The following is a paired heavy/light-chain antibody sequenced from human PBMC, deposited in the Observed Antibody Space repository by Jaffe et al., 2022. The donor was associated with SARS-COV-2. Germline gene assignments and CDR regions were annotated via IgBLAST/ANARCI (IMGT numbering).Heavy chain of an antibody. D-gene: IGHD1-26*01. CDR3: AKAQYSGSYGHFDF. Sequence: QVQLVESGGGVVQPGRSLRLACVASGFTFSNYGMHWVRQAPGKGLEWVAVTSHDEDNKYYADSVKGRFTISRDNSKNTVYLQMNSLRAEDTAVYYCAKAQYSGSYGHFDFWGQGTLVTVSS. V-gene: IGHV3-30*18. J-gene: IGHJ4*02. CDR1: GFTFSNYG. CDR2: TSHDEDNK.
Light chain of an antibody. CDR3: SSYTSDSTWV. CDR2: DVS. CDR1: SSDVGDYNY. V-gene: IGLV2-14*01. Sequence: QSALTQPASVSGSPGQSITISCTGTSSDVGDYNYVSWYQQHPGKAPKLMVYDVSNRPLGVSDRFSGSKSGNTASLTISGLQAEDEADYYCSSYTSDSTWVFGGGTKLTVL. J-gene: IGLJ3*02.